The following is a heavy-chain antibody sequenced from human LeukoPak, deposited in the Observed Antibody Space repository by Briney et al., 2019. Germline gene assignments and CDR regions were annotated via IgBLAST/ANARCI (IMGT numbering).Heavy chain of an antibody. Sequence: SETLSLTCTVSGGSISSHYLSWIRQPPGKGLEWIGYISYSGSTNYNPSLKSRVTISVDTSKNQFSLKLSSVPAADAAVYYWARGYVLPGYMDVWGKGTTVTVPS. D-gene: IGHD2-15*01. CDR3: ARGYVLPGYMDV. J-gene: IGHJ6*03. CDR2: ISYSGST. CDR1: GGSISSHY. V-gene: IGHV4-59*11.